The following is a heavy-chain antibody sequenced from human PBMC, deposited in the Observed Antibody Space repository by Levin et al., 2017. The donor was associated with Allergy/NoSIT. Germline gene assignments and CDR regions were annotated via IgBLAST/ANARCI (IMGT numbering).Heavy chain of an antibody. J-gene: IGHJ4*02. CDR1: GGSTRLGGYY. CDR2: IYYSGET. V-gene: IGHV4-31*03. Sequence: PSETLSLTCSVSGGSTRLGGYYWGWIRQHPVKGLEWLGYIYYSGETFYNPSVESRLVISHDTSENQFSLKLTSLTAADTAGYYCVRAQTGYVSPFDFWGPGTLVTVSS. D-gene: IGHD3-9*01. CDR3: VRAQTGYVSPFDF.